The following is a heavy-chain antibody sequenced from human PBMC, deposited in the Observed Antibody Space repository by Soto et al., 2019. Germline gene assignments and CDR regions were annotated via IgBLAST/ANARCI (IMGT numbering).Heavy chain of an antibody. J-gene: IGHJ6*02. V-gene: IGHV4-39*01. CDR1: GGSISSNSYY. CDR3: ARHNYYYYYGMDV. Sequence: SETLSLTCTVSGGSISSNSYYWGWIRQPPGKGLEWIGSIYYSGSTYYNPSLKSRVTISVDTSKNQFSLKLSSVTAADTAVYYCARHNYYYYYGMDVWGQGTTVTVSS. CDR2: IYYSGST.